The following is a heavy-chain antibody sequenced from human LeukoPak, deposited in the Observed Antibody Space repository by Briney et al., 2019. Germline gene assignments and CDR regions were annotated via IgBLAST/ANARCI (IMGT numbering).Heavy chain of an antibody. CDR2: ISSSRTYI. D-gene: IGHD5-12*01. Sequence: PGGSLRLSCAASGFSFSSYPMNWVRQAPGKGLEWVSSISSSRTYIYYADSVKGRFTISRDNAKNSLYLQMNGLRAEDTAVYYCAKAQYSGYDYAFDIWGQGTMVTVSS. J-gene: IGHJ3*02. CDR1: GFSFSSYP. CDR3: AKAQYSGYDYAFDI. V-gene: IGHV3-21*01.